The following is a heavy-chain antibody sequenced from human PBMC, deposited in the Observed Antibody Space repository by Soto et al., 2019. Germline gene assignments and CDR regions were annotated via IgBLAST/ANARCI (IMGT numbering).Heavy chain of an antibody. V-gene: IGHV4-31*03. J-gene: IGHJ4*02. CDR3: ARMSGTYYVPDY. D-gene: IGHD1-26*01. CDR1: NASITSSGYY. CDR2: IYHSGST. Sequence: QVLLQESGPRLVEASQTLSLTCTVSNASITSSGYYWSWVRQPPGKRLEWIGYIYHSGSTFYSPSLQSRLTMSVDTSKNQFSLTLRSVTAADTAVYHCARMSGTYYVPDYCGQGTLVTVSS.